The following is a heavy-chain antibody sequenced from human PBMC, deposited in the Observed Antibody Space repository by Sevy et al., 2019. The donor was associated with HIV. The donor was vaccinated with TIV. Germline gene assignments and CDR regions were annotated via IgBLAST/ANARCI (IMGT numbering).Heavy chain of an antibody. V-gene: IGHV3-21*01. D-gene: IGHD6-19*01. Sequence: GGSLRLSCAASGFTFSLYAMNWVCQAPGKGLEWVSSISDSGIDKYYADSMKGRFTISRDNAKNSLYLQINSLRVEDTAVYYCARPSSGWTAGDYWGQGTLVTVSS. CDR3: ARPSSGWTAGDY. CDR2: ISDSGIDK. J-gene: IGHJ4*02. CDR1: GFTFSLYA.